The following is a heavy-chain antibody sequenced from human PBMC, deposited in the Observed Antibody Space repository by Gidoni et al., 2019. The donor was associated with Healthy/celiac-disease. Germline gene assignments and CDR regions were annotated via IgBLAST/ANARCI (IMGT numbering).Heavy chain of an antibody. Sequence: EVQLVESGGGLVKPGGSLRLSCAASGFPFRNAWMSWVRQAPGKGLEWVGCIKSKTDGGTTDYAAPVKGRFTISRDDSKNTLYLQMNSLKTEDTAVYYCTTDRGILFDYYYGMDVWGQGTTVTVSS. CDR3: TTDRGILFDYYYGMDV. V-gene: IGHV3-15*01. J-gene: IGHJ6*02. CDR1: GFPFRNAW. D-gene: IGHD2-15*01. CDR2: IKSKTDGGTT.